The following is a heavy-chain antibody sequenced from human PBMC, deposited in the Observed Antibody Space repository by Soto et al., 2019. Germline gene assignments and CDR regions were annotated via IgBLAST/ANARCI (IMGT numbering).Heavy chain of an antibody. V-gene: IGHV3-23*01. D-gene: IGHD2-2*01. Sequence: EVQLLESGGGLVQPGGSLRLSCAASGFTFSSYAMSWVRQAPGKGLEWVSKIDGSGGNTYYTDSLKGRFTISRDNSKNTXXLQMNSLRAEDTAVYYCAKGFCSSSSCFNDWYFDLWGRGTLVTVSS. CDR2: IDGSGGNT. J-gene: IGHJ2*01. CDR3: AKGFCSSSSCFNDWYFDL. CDR1: GFTFSSYA.